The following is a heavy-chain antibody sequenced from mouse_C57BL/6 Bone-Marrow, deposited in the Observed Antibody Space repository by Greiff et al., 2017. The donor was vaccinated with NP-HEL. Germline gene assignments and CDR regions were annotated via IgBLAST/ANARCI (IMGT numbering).Heavy chain of an antibody. D-gene: IGHD1-1*02. CDR2: ISDGGSYT. J-gene: IGHJ2*01. Sequence: EVKVVESGGGLVKPGGSLKLSCAASGFTFSSYAMSWVRQTPEKRLEWVATISDGGSYTYYPDNVKGRFTISRDKAKSNLYLQKSQLKSEDTAMYYCAREELWTLDYWGQGTTRTVSS. CDR3: AREELWTLDY. V-gene: IGHV5-4*01. CDR1: GFTFSSYA.